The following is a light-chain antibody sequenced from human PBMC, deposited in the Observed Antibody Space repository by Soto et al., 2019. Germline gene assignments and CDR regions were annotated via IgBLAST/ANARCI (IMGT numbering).Light chain of an antibody. CDR2: KPS. CDR1: QSISSW. V-gene: IGKV1-5*03. J-gene: IGKJ1*01. CDR3: QQYNGYGSWT. Sequence: DIQMTQSPSTLSASVGDRVTITCRASQSISSWMAWYQQKPGKAPKLLIYKPSTLESGVPSRFSGSASATEFTLTISSLQPDDFAPYYCQQYNGYGSWTFGQGTKVEIK.